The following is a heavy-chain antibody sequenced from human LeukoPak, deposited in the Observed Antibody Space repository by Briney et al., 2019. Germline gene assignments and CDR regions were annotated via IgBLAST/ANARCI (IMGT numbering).Heavy chain of an antibody. CDR1: GFTFSSYA. J-gene: IGHJ4*02. CDR3: AKDQGVIVVETFDY. V-gene: IGHV3-23*01. D-gene: IGHD3-22*01. Sequence: AGGSLRLSCAASGFTFSSYAMSWVRQAPGKGLEWVSAISGSGGSTYYADSVKGRFTISRDNSKNTLYLQMNSLRAEDTAVYYCAKDQGVIVVETFDYWGQGTLVTVSS. CDR2: ISGSGGST.